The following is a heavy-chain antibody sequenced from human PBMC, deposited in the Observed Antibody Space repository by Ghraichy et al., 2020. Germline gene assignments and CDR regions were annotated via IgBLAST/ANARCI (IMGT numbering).Heavy chain of an antibody. CDR3: ASGSRSYYGMDV. V-gene: IGHV4-59*12. Sequence: SETLSLTCTVSGGSISSYYWSWIRQPPGKGLEWIGYIYYSGSTNYNPSLKSRVTISVDTSKNQFSLKLSSVTAADTAVYYCASGSRSYYGMDVWGQGTTVTVSS. CDR1: GGSISSYY. J-gene: IGHJ6*02. CDR2: IYYSGST.